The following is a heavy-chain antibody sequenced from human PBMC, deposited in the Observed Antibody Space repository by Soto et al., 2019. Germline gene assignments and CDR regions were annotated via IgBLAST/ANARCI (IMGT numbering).Heavy chain of an antibody. CDR3: ARGFVRGSYYYGSGSKNWFDP. J-gene: IGHJ5*02. CDR2: IYTSGST. CDR1: GGSISSYY. D-gene: IGHD3-10*01. V-gene: IGHV4-4*07. Sequence: SETLSLTCTVSGGSISSYYWSWIRQPAGKGLEWIGRIYTSGSTNYNPSLKSRVTMSVDTSKNQFSLKLSSVTAADTAVYYCARGFVRGSYYYGSGSKNWFDPWGQGTLVTVSS.